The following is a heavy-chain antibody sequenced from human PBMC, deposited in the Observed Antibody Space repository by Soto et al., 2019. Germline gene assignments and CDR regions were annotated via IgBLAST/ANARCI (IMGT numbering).Heavy chain of an antibody. D-gene: IGHD3-16*01. J-gene: IGHJ4*02. Sequence: SETLSLTCSVSGGFISNNNYHWGWIRQPPGKGLEWMGTIYYRGNTYYNPSLRSRITISVDTSRNQFSLALSSVTAADAAVYSCAQLRGGCPADFWGQGTLVTVSS. CDR1: GGFISNNNYH. V-gene: IGHV4-39*01. CDR3: AQLRGGCPADF. CDR2: IYYRGNT.